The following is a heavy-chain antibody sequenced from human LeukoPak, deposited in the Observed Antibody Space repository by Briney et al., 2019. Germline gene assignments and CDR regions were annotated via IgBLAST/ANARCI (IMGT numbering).Heavy chain of an antibody. CDR1: GFTFSSYW. V-gene: IGHV3-74*01. CDR2: INSDGSST. Sequence: GGSLRLSCAASGFTFSSYWMHWVRQAPGKGLVWVSRINSDGSSTGYADSVKGRFTISRDNAKNTLYLQMNSLRAEDTAVYYCARADTAMVYDYFDYWGQGTLVTVSS. D-gene: IGHD5-18*01. CDR3: ARADTAMVYDYFDY. J-gene: IGHJ4*02.